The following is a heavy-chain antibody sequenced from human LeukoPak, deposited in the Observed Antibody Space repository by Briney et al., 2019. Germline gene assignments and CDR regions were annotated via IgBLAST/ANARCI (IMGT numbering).Heavy chain of an antibody. Sequence: GVLRLSCAASGFTFSSYSMNWVRQAPGKGLEWVSYISSSSSTIYYADSVKGRFTSSRDNAKNSLYLQMNSLRAEDTAVYYCARGHSSSWFLNFDYWGQGTLVTVSS. J-gene: IGHJ4*02. V-gene: IGHV3-48*01. D-gene: IGHD6-13*01. CDR3: ARGHSSSWFLNFDY. CDR1: GFTFSSYS. CDR2: ISSSSSTI.